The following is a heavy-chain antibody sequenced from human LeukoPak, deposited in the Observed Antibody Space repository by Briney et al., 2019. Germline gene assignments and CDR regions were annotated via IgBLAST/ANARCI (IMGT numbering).Heavy chain of an antibody. CDR1: GYSFTGYY. Sequence: ASVKVSCKASGYSFTGYYLHGVRQAPGQELEWMGWLSPNSGDTKLAQKFQGRVTMTRDTSISTAYMEPSSLTSDDTAVYYCARATDISSWYLAYWGQGTLVTVSS. J-gene: IGHJ4*02. CDR2: LSPNSGDT. D-gene: IGHD6-13*01. CDR3: ARATDISSWYLAY. V-gene: IGHV1-2*02.